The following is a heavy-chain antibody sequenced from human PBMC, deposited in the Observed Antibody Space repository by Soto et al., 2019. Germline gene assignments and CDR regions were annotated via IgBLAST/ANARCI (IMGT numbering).Heavy chain of an antibody. CDR2: IFSSGST. Sequence: PSETLSLTCTVSGDSVSSDNYYWTWIRQPPGKGLEWIGYIFSSGSTHYNPSLKGRVTIALDTSNNQFSLKLTSVTAADTAVYYCARDIRGYSRAFDYWGQGTLVTVSS. D-gene: IGHD5-18*01. V-gene: IGHV4-61*01. CDR3: ARDIRGYSRAFDY. CDR1: GDSVSSDNYY. J-gene: IGHJ4*02.